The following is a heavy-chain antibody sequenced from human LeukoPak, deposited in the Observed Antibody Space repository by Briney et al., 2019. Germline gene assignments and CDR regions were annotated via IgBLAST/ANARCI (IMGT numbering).Heavy chain of an antibody. V-gene: IGHV3-53*05. J-gene: IGHJ5*02. CDR1: GFTVSSNY. Sequence: GGSLRLSCAASGFTVSSNYMSWVRQAPGKGLEWVSVIYSGSSTYYADSVKGRFTISRDNSKNTLYLQMNSLRSEDTAVYYCAAGIVFGVAINWFDPWGQGTLVTVSS. D-gene: IGHD3-3*01. CDR2: IYSGSST. CDR3: AAGIVFGVAINWFDP.